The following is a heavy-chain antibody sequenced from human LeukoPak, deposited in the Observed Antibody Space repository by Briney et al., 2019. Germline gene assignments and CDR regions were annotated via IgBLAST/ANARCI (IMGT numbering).Heavy chain of an antibody. CDR1: GFTFSSYG. J-gene: IGHJ5*02. CDR2: IWYDGSNK. D-gene: IGHD6-19*01. CDR3: AKDGIAVAGWFDP. V-gene: IGHV3-33*06. Sequence: GGSLRLSCTASGFTFSSYGMHWVRQAPGKGLEWVAVIWYDGSNKYYADSVKGRFTISRDNSKNTLYLQMNSLRAEDTAVYYCAKDGIAVAGWFDPWGQGTLVTVSS.